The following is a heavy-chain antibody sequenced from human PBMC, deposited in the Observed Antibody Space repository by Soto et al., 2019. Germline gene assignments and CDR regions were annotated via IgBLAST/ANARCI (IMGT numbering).Heavy chain of an antibody. D-gene: IGHD3-22*01. CDR3: AREYSLAVVAPGY. CDR2: ISAYNGNT. J-gene: IGHJ4*02. V-gene: IGHV1-18*01. CDR1: GYTFTNYG. Sequence: ASVKVSCKASGYTFTNYGISWVRQAPGQGLEWMGWISAYNGNTKYAQKFQGRVTMTTDTSTSTAYMELNSLRREDTSVYYCAREYSLAVVAPGYWGQGSLVTVSS.